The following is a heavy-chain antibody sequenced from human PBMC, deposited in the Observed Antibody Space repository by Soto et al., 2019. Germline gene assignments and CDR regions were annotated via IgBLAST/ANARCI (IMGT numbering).Heavy chain of an antibody. J-gene: IGHJ5*02. CDR2: ISAYNGNT. D-gene: IGHD3-22*01. Sequence: ASVKVSCKASGYSFATSGISWVRQAPGQGLEWMGWISAYNGNTNYEQKLQDRVTMTTDTSTSTAYLELRSLRSDDTAVYYCARAGHYYDSSGYATWGQGTLVTSPQ. CDR1: GYSFATSG. V-gene: IGHV1-18*01. CDR3: ARAGHYYDSSGYAT.